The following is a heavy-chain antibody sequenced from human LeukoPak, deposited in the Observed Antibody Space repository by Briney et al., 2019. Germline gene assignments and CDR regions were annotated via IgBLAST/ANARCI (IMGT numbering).Heavy chain of an antibody. D-gene: IGHD6-13*01. Sequence: SQTLSLTCTVSGYSISSGYYWGWIRQPPGKGLEWIGSIYHSGNTYYNPSLKSRATISVDTSKNHFSLKLSSVTAADTAVYYCARPYSSSWYADYWGQGTLVTVSS. J-gene: IGHJ4*02. V-gene: IGHV4-38-2*02. CDR2: IYHSGNT. CDR3: ARPYSSSWYADY. CDR1: GYSISSGYY.